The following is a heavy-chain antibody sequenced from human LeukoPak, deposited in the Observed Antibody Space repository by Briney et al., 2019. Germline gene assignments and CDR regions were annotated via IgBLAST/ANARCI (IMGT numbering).Heavy chain of an antibody. CDR1: GFTFSRYS. Sequence: GGSLRLSCAASGFTFSRYSMNWVRQAPGKGLEWVSSISTSSSYIYYADSVKGRFTISRDNAKNSLFLQMNSLRAEDTAVYYCGRGVDHRTFLFQFMDVWGKGTTVTVSS. J-gene: IGHJ6*03. V-gene: IGHV3-21*06. D-gene: IGHD1-14*01. CDR3: GRGVDHRTFLFQFMDV. CDR2: ISTSSSYI.